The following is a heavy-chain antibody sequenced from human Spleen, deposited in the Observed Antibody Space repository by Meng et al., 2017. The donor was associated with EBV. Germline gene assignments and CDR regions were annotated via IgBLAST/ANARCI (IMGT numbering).Heavy chain of an antibody. CDR1: DYTFTDYA. CDR3: AGVASGSSGFDP. D-gene: IGHD1-26*01. Sequence: QVQRVQSGPELKKPGASVLVSCKASDYTFTDYAMNWVRQVPGQGLEWVGWINTNTGFPTYAQGFRGRFVFSLDTSVSTAYLQITSLKAEDTAVYYCAGVASGSSGFDPWGQGILVTVSS. J-gene: IGHJ5*02. V-gene: IGHV7-4-1*02. CDR2: INTNTGFP.